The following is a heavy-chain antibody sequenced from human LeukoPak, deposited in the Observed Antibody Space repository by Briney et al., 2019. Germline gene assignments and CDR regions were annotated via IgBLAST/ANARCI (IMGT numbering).Heavy chain of an antibody. J-gene: IGHJ4*02. CDR1: GFTFTSSA. Sequence: GASVKVSCKASGFTFTSSAMQWMRQARGQGLEWIGWIVVGSGNTNYAQKFQERVTITRDMSTSTAYMELRSLRSEDTAVYYCAADTLQEFGWDQGTLVTVSS. CDR2: IVVGSGNT. V-gene: IGHV1-58*02. D-gene: IGHD3-10*01. CDR3: AADTLQEFG.